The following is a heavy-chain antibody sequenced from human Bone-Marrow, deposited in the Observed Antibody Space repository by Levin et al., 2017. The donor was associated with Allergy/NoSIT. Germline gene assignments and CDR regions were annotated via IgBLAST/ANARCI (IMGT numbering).Heavy chain of an antibody. CDR1: GGSISSSNW. Sequence: KASETLSLTCAVSGGSISSSNWWSWVRQPPGKGLEWIGEIYHSGSTNYNPSLKSRVTISVDKSKNHFSLNLNSVTAADTAVYYCARKGYTTGWIDPWGQGTLVTVSS. D-gene: IGHD5-24*01. CDR2: IYHSGST. V-gene: IGHV4-4*02. J-gene: IGHJ5*02. CDR3: ARKGYTTGWIDP.